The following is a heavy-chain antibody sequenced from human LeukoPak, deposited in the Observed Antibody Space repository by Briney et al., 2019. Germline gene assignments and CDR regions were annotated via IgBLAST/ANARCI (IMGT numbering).Heavy chain of an antibody. D-gene: IGHD3-22*01. V-gene: IGHV4-4*07. J-gene: IGHJ4*02. Sequence: SETLSLTCTVSGGSISSYYWSWIRQPAGKGLEWIGRIYTSGSTNYNPSLKSRVTMSVDTSKNQFSLKLSSVTAADTAVYYCARDVRDYDSSGYYFSEPEYYFDYWGQGTLVTVSS. CDR2: IYTSGST. CDR1: GGSISSYY. CDR3: ARDVRDYDSSGYYFSEPEYYFDY.